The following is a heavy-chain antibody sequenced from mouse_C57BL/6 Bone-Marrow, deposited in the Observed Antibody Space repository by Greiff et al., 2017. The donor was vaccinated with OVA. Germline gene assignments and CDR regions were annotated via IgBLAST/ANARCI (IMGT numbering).Heavy chain of an antibody. CDR1: GFTFSSYA. CDR2: ISSGGDYI. V-gene: IGHV5-9-1*02. Sequence: EVKVVESGAGLVKPGGSLKLSCAASGFTFSSYAMSWVRQTPEKRLEWVGYISSGGDYIYYAENVKGRFTISRDNSWNTLYMQISSLKSEDTDMYYCTRGGTEVIHDYAMDYWGQGTSVTVSS. CDR3: TRGGTEVIHDYAMDY. D-gene: IGHD1-2*01. J-gene: IGHJ4*01.